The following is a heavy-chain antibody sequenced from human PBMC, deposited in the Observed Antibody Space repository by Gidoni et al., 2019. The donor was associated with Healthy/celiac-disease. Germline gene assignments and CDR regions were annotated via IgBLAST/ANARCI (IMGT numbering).Heavy chain of an antibody. CDR1: GGSTSSGSYY. CDR2: IYTSGST. Sequence: QVQLQESGPGLVKPSQTLSLTCTVSGGSTSSGSYYWSWIRQPAGKGLEWIGRIYTSGSTNYNPSLKSRVTISVDTSKNQFSLKLSSVTAADTAVYYCAGGSSGWDDAFDIWGQGTMVTVSS. D-gene: IGHD6-19*01. CDR3: AGGSSGWDDAFDI. J-gene: IGHJ3*02. V-gene: IGHV4-61*02.